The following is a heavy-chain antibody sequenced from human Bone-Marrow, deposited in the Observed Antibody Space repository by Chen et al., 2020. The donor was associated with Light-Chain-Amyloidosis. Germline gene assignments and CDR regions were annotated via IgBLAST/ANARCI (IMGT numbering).Heavy chain of an antibody. Sequence: EVHLVETGGALIQPGGSLRPSCAAAGFRVSRSYMSWVRQAPGKGLEWVSLIYSGGSTYYADFVKGRFTISRDSSKNTVYLQMNSLRAEDTALYYCATEGRDPGYSYGYLNYWGQGTLVTVSS. J-gene: IGHJ4*02. CDR3: ATEGRDPGYSYGYLNY. CDR2: IYSGGST. V-gene: IGHV3-53*02. D-gene: IGHD5-18*01. CDR1: GFRVSRSY.